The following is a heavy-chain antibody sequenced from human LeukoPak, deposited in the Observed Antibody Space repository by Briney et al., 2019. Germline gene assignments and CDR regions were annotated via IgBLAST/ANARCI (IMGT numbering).Heavy chain of an antibody. V-gene: IGHV1-18*01. CDR2: ISAYNGNT. Sequence: ASVKVSCKASGYTFTSYGISWVRQAPGQGLEWMGWISAYNGNTNYAQKLQGRVTMTTDTSTSTAYMELRSLRSDDTAVYYCARVLQQLAWRKRPFDPWGQGTLVTVSS. CDR3: ARVLQQLAWRKRPFDP. D-gene: IGHD6-13*01. J-gene: IGHJ5*02. CDR1: GYTFTSYG.